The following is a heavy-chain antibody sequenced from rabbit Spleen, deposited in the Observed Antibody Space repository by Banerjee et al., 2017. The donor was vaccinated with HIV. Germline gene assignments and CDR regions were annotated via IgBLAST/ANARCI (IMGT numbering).Heavy chain of an antibody. CDR3: ATNHYTGDFNL. CDR2: IHNGDGST. CDR1: GVSFSNSA. Sequence: QSLEESGGDLVKPGASLALTCTASGVSFSNSAMCWVRQAPGKRPEWIACIHNGDGSTHYATWAKGRFTISKTSSTTVTLQMTSLAAADTATYFCATNHYTGDFNLWGQGTLVTVS. D-gene: IGHD4-1*01. J-gene: IGHJ4*01. V-gene: IGHV1S40*01.